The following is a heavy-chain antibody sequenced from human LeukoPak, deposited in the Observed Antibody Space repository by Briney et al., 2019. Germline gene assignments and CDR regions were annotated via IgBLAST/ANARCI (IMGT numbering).Heavy chain of an antibody. CDR3: ARPRSRVSWFDP. CDR2: LYYSGST. V-gene: IGHV4-39*01. Sequence: SETLSLTCTVPGGSISSSNYYWGWIRQPPGKGLEWTGSLYYSGSTYYNPSLKSRVAISVDTSKNQFSLKLRSVTAADTAVYYCARPRSRVSWFDPWGQGTLVTVSS. J-gene: IGHJ5*02. CDR1: GGSISSSNYY. D-gene: IGHD2-8*01.